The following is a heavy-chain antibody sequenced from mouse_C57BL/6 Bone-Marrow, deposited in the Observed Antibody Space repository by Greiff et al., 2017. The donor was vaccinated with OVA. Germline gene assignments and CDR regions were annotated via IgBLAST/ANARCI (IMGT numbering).Heavy chain of an antibody. V-gene: IGHV14-4*01. CDR2: IDPENGDT. CDR3: TTRITTVVAHDY. Sequence: EVQLRQSGAELVRPGASVKLSCTASGFNIKDDYMHWVKQRPEQGLEWIGWIDPENGDTEYASKFQGKATITADTSSNTAYLQLSSLTSEDTAVYYCTTRITTVVAHDYWGQGTTLTVSS. CDR1: GFNIKDDY. D-gene: IGHD1-1*01. J-gene: IGHJ2*01.